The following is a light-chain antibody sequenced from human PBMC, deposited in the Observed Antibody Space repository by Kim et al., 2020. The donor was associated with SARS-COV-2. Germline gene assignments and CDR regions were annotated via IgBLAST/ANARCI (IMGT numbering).Light chain of an antibody. V-gene: IGKV1-8*01. CDR3: QQYSSFAYT. Sequence: AIRMTQSPFSLSASVGDRVTIACWASQAISNCLAWYQQKPGKAPELLIYGASTLQSGVPSRFRGGGSGTDFTLTITSLQSEDFATYYCQQYSSFAYTFGQGTKVDIK. CDR2: GAS. J-gene: IGKJ2*01. CDR1: QAISNC.